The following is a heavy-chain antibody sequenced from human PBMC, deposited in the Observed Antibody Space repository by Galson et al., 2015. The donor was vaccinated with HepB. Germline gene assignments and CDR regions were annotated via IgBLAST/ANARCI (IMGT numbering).Heavy chain of an antibody. V-gene: IGHV3-66*02. J-gene: IGHJ2*01. CDR1: GFTVSSNY. CDR3: ARKGPTQQWLDWYFDL. Sequence: SLRLSCAASGFTVSSNYMSWVRQAPGKGLEWVSVIYSGGSTYYADSVKGRFTISRDNSKNTLYLQMNSLRAEDTAVYYCARKGPTQQWLDWYFDLWGRGTLVTVSS. CDR2: IYSGGST. D-gene: IGHD6-19*01.